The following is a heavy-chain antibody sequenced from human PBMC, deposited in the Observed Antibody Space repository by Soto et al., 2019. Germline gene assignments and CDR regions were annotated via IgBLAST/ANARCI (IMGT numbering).Heavy chain of an antibody. CDR2: IYYSGST. Sequence: SETLSLTCTVSGVSISSSSYYWGWIRQPPGKGLEWIGSIYYSGSTYYNPSLKSRITISVDTSKNQFSLKLSSVTTADSAVYYCARQDYDGGRGYCGLDVWGQGTTVTVSS. J-gene: IGHJ6*02. D-gene: IGHD3-16*01. V-gene: IGHV4-39*01. CDR3: ARQDYDGGRGYCGLDV. CDR1: GVSISSSSYY.